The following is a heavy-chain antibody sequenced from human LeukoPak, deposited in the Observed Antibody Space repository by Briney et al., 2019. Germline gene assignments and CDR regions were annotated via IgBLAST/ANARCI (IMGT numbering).Heavy chain of an antibody. V-gene: IGHV1-8*01. J-gene: IGHJ4*02. CDR2: MNPNSGNT. CDR3: ATNSGSYASDY. CDR1: GYTFTSYD. D-gene: IGHD1-26*01. Sequence: ASVKVSCKASGYTFTSYDINWVRQATGQGLEWMGWMNPNSGNTDYAQKFQGRVTMTRNTSISTAYMELSSLRSEDTAVYYCATNSGSYASDYWGQGTLVTVSS.